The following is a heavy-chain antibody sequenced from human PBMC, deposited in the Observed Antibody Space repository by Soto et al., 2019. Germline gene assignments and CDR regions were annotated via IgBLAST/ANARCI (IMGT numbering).Heavy chain of an antibody. D-gene: IGHD3-10*01. Sequence: PGESLKISCKGSGYSFTSYWISWVLQLPGKGLEWIGGIDPSDSYTNYRPSFQGHVTISADKSISTAYLQWSSLKASDTAMYYCARQYYYGSGSFDSSYYSGMDVWGEGTTVTVS. CDR3: ARQYYYGSGSFDSSYYSGMDV. CDR1: GYSFTSYW. CDR2: IDPSDSYT. V-gene: IGHV5-10-1*01. J-gene: IGHJ6*02.